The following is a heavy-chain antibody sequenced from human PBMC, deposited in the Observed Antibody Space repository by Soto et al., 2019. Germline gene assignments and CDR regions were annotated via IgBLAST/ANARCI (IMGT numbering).Heavy chain of an antibody. CDR1: GGSISSSNW. D-gene: IGHD1-20*01. J-gene: IGHJ5*02. V-gene: IGHV4-4*02. CDR3: ARTHNWNDLTDWFDP. Sequence: SSETLSLTCAVSGGSISSSNWWSWVRQPPGKGLEWIGEIYHSGSTNYNPSLKSRVTISVDKSKNQFSLKLSSVTAADTAVYYCARTHNWNDLTDWFDPWGQGTLVTVSS. CDR2: IYHSGST.